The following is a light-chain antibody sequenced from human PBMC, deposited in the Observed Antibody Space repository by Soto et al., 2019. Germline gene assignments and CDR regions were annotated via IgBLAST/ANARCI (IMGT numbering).Light chain of an antibody. CDR2: DTS. J-gene: IGKJ4*01. CDR3: QPYNNCPLT. Sequence: EVVMTQSPSTLSVSPGDGATLSCRASQGIVDTLAWYQHKPGQTPRLLIYDTSTRATGVPTRFSGSRSGAEFTLTINSLQSEEFAAYYCQPYNNCPLTFGRGTKVDIK. CDR1: QGIVDT. V-gene: IGKV3-15*01.